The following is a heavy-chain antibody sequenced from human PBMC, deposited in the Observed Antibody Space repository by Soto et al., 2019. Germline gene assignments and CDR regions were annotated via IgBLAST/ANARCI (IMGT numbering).Heavy chain of an antibody. CDR1: GFTFDDYA. D-gene: IGHD3-10*01. V-gene: IGHV3-9*01. J-gene: IGHJ6*02. CDR2: IGWNSGSI. CDR3: SRDSGIWFGELVVPLYYYGMDV. Sequence: PGGSLRLSCAASGFTFDDYAMHWVRQAPGKGLEWVSGIGWNSGSIGYADSVKGRFTISRDNAKKSLYLQMNSLRPEDTAVYYCSRDSGIWFGELVVPLYYYGMDVWGQGTTVTVSS.